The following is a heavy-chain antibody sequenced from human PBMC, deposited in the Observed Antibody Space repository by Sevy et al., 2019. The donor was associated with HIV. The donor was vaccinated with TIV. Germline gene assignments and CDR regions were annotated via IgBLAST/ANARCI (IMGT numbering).Heavy chain of an antibody. CDR1: GFTFSDYY. J-gene: IGHJ6*02. D-gene: IGHD4-17*01. V-gene: IGHV3-11*01. CDR2: IDGSGTTI. Sequence: GGSLRLSCAASGFTFSDYYMSWIRQAPGKGLEWVSYIDGSGTTIYYTDSVKGRFTNSRDNAKNSLYLQMNSLRAADTAVYYCARDHVRDGDLGDYYYYAMDVWGQGTTVTVSS. CDR3: ARDHVRDGDLGDYYYYAMDV.